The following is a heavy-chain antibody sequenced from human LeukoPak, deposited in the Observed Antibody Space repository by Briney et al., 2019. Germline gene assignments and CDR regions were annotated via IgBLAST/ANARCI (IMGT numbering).Heavy chain of an antibody. CDR3: ARDNNWNYPDY. J-gene: IGHJ4*02. V-gene: IGHV3-30-3*01. CDR1: GFTFSSIA. CDR2: ISYDGSTT. D-gene: IGHD1-7*01. Sequence: GQSLRLSCAASGFTFSSIAMHWVRQAPGKGLEWVAVISYDGSTTYYADSVKGRFTISRDNSKNTLFLQMSSLRAEDTAVYYCARDNNWNYPDYWGQGTLVTVSS.